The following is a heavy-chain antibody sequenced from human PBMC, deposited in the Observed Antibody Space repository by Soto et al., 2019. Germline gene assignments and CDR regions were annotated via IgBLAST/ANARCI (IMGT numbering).Heavy chain of an antibody. CDR2: ISGSGGST. CDR1: GFLFSIYA. D-gene: IGHD3-3*01. Sequence: LGLCCGAPGFLFSIYAMGRVRQGPGKGLEWVAAISGSGGSTYYADAVKGRFTISRDNSKNTLYLQMNSLRAEDTAVYYCAKGMDYDFWSGYYKNYDDGMDVWGQGTTVPVSS. V-gene: IGHV3-23*01. J-gene: IGHJ6*02. CDR3: AKGMDYDFWSGYYKNYDDGMDV.